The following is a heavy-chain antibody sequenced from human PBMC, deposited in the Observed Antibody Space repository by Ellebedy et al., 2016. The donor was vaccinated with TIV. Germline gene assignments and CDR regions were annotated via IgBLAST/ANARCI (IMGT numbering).Heavy chain of an antibody. V-gene: IGHV1-2*02. CDR1: GYTFTGYY. D-gene: IGHD3-10*01. Sequence: AASVKVSCKASGYTFTGYYMHWVRQAPGQGLEWMGWINPNSGGTNYAQKFQGRVTMTEDTSTDTAYMELSSLRSEDTAVYYCATEVTMVRGVSKSYYFDYWGQGTLVTVSS. CDR2: INPNSGGT. J-gene: IGHJ4*02. CDR3: ATEVTMVRGVSKSYYFDY.